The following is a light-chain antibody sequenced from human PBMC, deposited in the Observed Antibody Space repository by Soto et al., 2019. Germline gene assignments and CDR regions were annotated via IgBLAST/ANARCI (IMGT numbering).Light chain of an antibody. V-gene: IGKV3-20*01. J-gene: IGKJ2*01. CDR3: QQYRDLPYT. CDR2: DAS. Sequence: EIVLTQSPGTLSLSPRERATLSCRASQRVSSRNLAWYQQKPGQAPRLLIYDASSRATGIPDRFSGSGSVTEFTLTINRLEPEDFAVYFCQQYRDLPYTFGQGTKLEVK. CDR1: QRVSSRN.